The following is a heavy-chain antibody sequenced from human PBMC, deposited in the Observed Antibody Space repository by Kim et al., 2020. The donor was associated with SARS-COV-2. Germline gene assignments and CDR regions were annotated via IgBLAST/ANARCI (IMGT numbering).Heavy chain of an antibody. CDR1: GFTFGGYW. V-gene: IGHV3-7*03. J-gene: IGHJ3*02. CDR3: VAGGSFDI. D-gene: IGHD3-10*01. Sequence: GGSLRLSCAAPGFTFGGYWMSWVRQAPGKGLEWVANIKQDGSGKYYVDSVKGRFTISRDNAKNSLFLQMNRLRAEDTAVYYCVAGGSFDIWGQGTMVTVSS. CDR2: IKQDGSGK.